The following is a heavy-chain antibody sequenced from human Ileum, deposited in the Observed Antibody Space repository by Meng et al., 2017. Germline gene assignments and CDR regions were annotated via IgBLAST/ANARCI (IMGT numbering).Heavy chain of an antibody. CDR3: NTLSS. Sequence: GGSLRLSCTASGFTFGDYAMSWVRQAPGKGLEWVGRIKSKTAGGTTDYAVPVKGRFTVSRDDSENILFLQMNSLKTEDTAVYYCNTLSSWGQGTLVTVSS. CDR1: GFTFGDYA. J-gene: IGHJ5*02. V-gene: IGHV3-15*01. CDR2: IKSKTAGGTT.